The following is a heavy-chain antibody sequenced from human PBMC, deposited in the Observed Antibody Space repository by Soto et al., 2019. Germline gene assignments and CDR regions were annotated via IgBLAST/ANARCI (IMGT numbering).Heavy chain of an antibody. V-gene: IGHV2-5*01. Sequence: SGPKLVKHTQTLTLTCAFCGFSLTNTGVTVGWIRQPPGKALEWLALMYWHDDKRYNPSLRNRLTIAKDTSKNRVVLTLANVGPVDTATYFCAHSHFEILTGPFDSWARGTLGTVSS. D-gene: IGHD3-9*01. CDR2: MYWHDDK. J-gene: IGHJ5*01. CDR3: AHSHFEILTGPFDS. CDR1: GFSLTNTGVT.